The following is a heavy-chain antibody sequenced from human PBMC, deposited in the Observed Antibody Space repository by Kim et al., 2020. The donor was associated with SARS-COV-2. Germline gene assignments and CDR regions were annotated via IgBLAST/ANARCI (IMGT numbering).Heavy chain of an antibody. CDR3: AVRYYGSGHDAFDI. V-gene: IGHV3-30*03. CDR2: ISYDGSNK. J-gene: IGHJ3*02. D-gene: IGHD3-10*01. Sequence: GGSLRLSCAASGFTFSSYGMHWVRQAPGKGLEWVAVISYDGSNKYYADSVKGRFTIYRDNSKNTLYLQMNSLRAEDTAVYYCAVRYYGSGHDAFDIWGQG. CDR1: GFTFSSYG.